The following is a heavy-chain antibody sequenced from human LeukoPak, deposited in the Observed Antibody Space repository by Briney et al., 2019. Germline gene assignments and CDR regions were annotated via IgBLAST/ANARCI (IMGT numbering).Heavy chain of an antibody. V-gene: IGHV1-46*01. CDR1: GYTFTSYY. CDR2: INPSGGST. J-gene: IGHJ3*02. Sequence: ASVKVSCKASGYTFTSYYMHWVRQAPGQGLEWMGIINPSGGSTSYAQKFQGRVTMTRDTSTSTVYMELSSLRSEDTAVYYCAKCTPRCDAFDIWGQGTMVTVSS. CDR3: AKCTPRCDAFDI. D-gene: IGHD2-15*01.